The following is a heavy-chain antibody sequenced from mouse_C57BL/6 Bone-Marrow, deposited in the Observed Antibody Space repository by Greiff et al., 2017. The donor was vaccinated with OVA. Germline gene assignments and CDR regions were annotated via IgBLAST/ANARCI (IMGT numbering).Heavy chain of an antibody. J-gene: IGHJ2*01. D-gene: IGHD2-5*01. CDR3: ARVYSNYGYFDY. CDR2: ISYDGSN. Sequence: EVQLVESGPGLVKPSQSLSLTCSVTGYSITSGYYWNWIRQFPGNKLEWMGYISYDGSNNYNPSLKNRISITRDTSKNQFFLKLNSVTTEDTATYYCARVYSNYGYFDYWGQGTTLTVSS. V-gene: IGHV3-6*01. CDR1: GYSITSGYY.